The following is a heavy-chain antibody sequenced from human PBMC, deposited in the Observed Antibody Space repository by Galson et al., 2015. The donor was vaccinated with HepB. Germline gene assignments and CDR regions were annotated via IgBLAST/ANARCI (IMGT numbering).Heavy chain of an antibody. D-gene: IGHD3-16*01. J-gene: IGHJ4*02. V-gene: IGHV3-48*02. CDR1: GFTFSNYG. Sequence: SLRLSCAASGFTFSNYGMDWVRQAPGRGLEWLSYISPSSDGLYYADSVKGRFTVSRDNAKNSLFLQMSSLRDEDTAVYFCTSNPGGPVDFDYWGQGTLVTVSS. CDR3: TSNPGGPVDFDY. CDR2: ISPSSDGL.